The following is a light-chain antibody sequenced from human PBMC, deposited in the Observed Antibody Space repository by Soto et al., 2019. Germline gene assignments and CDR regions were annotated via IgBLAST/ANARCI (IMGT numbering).Light chain of an antibody. V-gene: IGKV3-20*01. CDR3: QQYGSSP. J-gene: IGKJ4*01. CDR1: QSVTSNY. CDR2: GAS. Sequence: EIVLTQSPGTLSLSPGERATLSCRASQSVTSNYLAWYQQKPGQAPRLLIYGASSRATGIPDRFIGSGSGADFTLTISRLEPEDFAVYYCQQYGSSPFGGGTKVEIK.